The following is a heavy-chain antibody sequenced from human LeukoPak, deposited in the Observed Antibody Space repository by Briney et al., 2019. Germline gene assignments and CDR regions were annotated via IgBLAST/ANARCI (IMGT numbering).Heavy chain of an antibody. CDR2: IYSGGST. J-gene: IGHJ4*02. CDR3: ARDPHIYIAAAGTGY. Sequence: GGSLRLSCAASGFTVSSNYMSWVRQAPGKGLEWVSVIYSGGSTYYADSVKGRFTISRDNSKNTLYLQMNSLRAEDTAVYYCARDPHIYIAAAGTGYWGQGTLVTVSS. CDR1: GFTVSSNY. V-gene: IGHV3-66*01. D-gene: IGHD6-13*01.